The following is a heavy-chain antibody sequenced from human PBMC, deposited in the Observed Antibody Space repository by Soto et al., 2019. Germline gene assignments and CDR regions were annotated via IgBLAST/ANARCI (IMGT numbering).Heavy chain of an antibody. CDR3: AKLGAHAGSGSN. CDR1: GGAFSSFT. J-gene: IGHJ4*02. Sequence: QVQLVQSGAEVKEPGSSVKVSCKASGGAFSSFTISWVRQAPGQGLEWMGRIIPLLDLANYSQRYQDRVTMTADTSTTTAYMELTSLQSEDAAVYVCAKLGAHAGSGSNWGQGTLVIVSS. D-gene: IGHD3-10*01. CDR2: IIPLLDLA. V-gene: IGHV1-69*02.